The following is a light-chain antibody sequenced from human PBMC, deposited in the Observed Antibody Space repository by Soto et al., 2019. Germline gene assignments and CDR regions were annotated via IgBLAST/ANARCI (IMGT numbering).Light chain of an antibody. Sequence: DIQMTQSPSSLSAAVGDRVTITCRASQSISSYLNWYQQKPGKAPKLLIYAASSLQSGVPSRFSGSGSGTDLTLTISSLQPEDFATYYCQQSYSTRLTFGQGTRLEIK. CDR2: AAS. CDR1: QSISSY. V-gene: IGKV1-39*01. J-gene: IGKJ5*01. CDR3: QQSYSTRLT.